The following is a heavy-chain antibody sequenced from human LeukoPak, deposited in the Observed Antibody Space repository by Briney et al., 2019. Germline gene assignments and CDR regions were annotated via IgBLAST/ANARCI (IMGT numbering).Heavy chain of an antibody. CDR3: ARVRTLYSSGARAFDY. V-gene: IGHV1-46*01. J-gene: IGHJ4*02. CDR1: GYTFTNYY. Sequence: ASVKVSCKASGYTFTNYYMHWVRQAPGQGLEWMGIINPSGNNTNYAQKFQGRVTMTRDTSTSTVYMELSSLRSEDTAVYYCARVRTLYSSGARAFDYWGQGTLVTVSS. D-gene: IGHD6-19*01. CDR2: INPSGNNT.